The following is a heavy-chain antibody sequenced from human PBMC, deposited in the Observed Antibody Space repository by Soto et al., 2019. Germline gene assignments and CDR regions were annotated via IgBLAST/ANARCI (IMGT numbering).Heavy chain of an antibody. J-gene: IGHJ5*02. CDR1: GGTFSSYA. Sequence: GASVKVSCKASGGTFSSYAISWVRQAPGQGLEWMGGIIPIFGTANYAQKFQGRVTITADESTSTAYMELSSLRSEDTAVYYCARERSGYSSPNWFDPWGQGTLVTVSS. D-gene: IGHD3-3*01. CDR3: ARERSGYSSPNWFDP. CDR2: IIPIFGTA. V-gene: IGHV1-69*13.